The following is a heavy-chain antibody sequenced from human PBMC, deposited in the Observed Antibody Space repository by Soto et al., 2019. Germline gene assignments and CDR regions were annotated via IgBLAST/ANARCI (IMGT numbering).Heavy chain of an antibody. D-gene: IGHD3-16*02. V-gene: IGHV3-30-3*01. J-gene: IGHJ3*02. CDR2: ISYDGSNK. Sequence: GGSLRLSCAASGFTFSSYAMHWVRQAPGKGLEWVAVISYDGSNKYYADSVKGRFTISRDNTKNTLYLQMNSLRAEDTAVYYCASPVSLGAFDIWGHGTMVTVSS. CDR3: ASPVSLGAFDI. CDR1: GFTFSSYA.